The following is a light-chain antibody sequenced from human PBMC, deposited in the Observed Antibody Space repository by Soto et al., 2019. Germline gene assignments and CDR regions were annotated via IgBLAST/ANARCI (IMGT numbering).Light chain of an antibody. V-gene: IGKV1-9*01. J-gene: IGKJ4*01. CDR3: QQLNRFPLT. CDR1: QDFSNY. Sequence: DIQLTQSPSFLSASICDRVTIPCRASQDFSNYLAWYQQKPGKAPKLLMYVASTLQSGVPSRFSGSGSGTEFTLTSSSLQPEDFATYYCQQLNRFPLTFGGGTKVDIK. CDR2: VAS.